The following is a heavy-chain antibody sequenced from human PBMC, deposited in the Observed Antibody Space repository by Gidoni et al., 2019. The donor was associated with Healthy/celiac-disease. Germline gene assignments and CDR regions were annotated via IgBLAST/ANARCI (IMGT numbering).Heavy chain of an antibody. CDR3: AREGAAYDFWSGYGFDY. V-gene: IGHV3-30-3*01. CDR1: GFPFSSYA. CDR2: ISYDGSNK. D-gene: IGHD3-3*01. Sequence: QVQLVESGGGVVQPGMSLILSCAASGFPFSSYAMHWVRQAPGKGLELVAVISYDGSNKYYADSVKCRFTISRDNSKNTLYLQMNSLRAEDTAVYYCAREGAAYDFWSGYGFDYWGQGTLVTVSS. J-gene: IGHJ4*02.